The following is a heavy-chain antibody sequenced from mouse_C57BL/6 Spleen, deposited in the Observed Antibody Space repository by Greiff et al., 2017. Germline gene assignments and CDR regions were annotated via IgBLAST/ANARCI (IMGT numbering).Heavy chain of an antibody. D-gene: IGHD1-1*01. CDR3: ARGGSRYVGFAY. V-gene: IGHV1-82*01. CDR2: IYPGDGDT. J-gene: IGHJ3*01. CDR1: GYAFSSSW. Sequence: VQLQESGPELVKPGASVKISCKASGYAFSSSWMNWVKQRPGKGLEWIGRIYPGDGDTNYNGKFKGKATLTADKSSSTAYMQLSSLTSEDSAVYFCARGGSRYVGFAYWGQGTLVTVSA.